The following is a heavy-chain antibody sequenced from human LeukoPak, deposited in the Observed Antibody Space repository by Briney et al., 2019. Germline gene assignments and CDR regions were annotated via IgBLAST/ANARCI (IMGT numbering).Heavy chain of an antibody. J-gene: IGHJ4*02. V-gene: IGHV4-4*02. D-gene: IGHD3-22*01. CDR3: ARSGYYDSSGYYAFDN. Sequence: SGTLSLTCAVSGGSISSSSWWTWARQSPGKGLEWIGEIYRGGNTNYNPSLKSRVTISGGKSKNLFSLQLSSVTAADWAVYYCARSGYYDSSGYYAFDNWGRGTLVTVSS. CDR1: GGSISSSSW. CDR2: IYRGGNT.